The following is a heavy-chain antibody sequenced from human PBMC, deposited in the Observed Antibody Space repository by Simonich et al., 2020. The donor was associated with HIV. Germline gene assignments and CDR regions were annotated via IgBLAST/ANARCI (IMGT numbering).Heavy chain of an antibody. CDR1: GGSFSGYY. CDR2: INHSGST. Sequence: QVQLQQWGAGLLKPSETLSLTCAVYGGSFSGYYWSWIRQPPGKGLGWIGEINHSGSTNLNPSLKSRVTISVDTSKNQFSLKLGSVTAADTAVYYCATTINYEDAFDIWGQGTMVTVSS. CDR3: ATTINYEDAFDI. V-gene: IGHV4-34*01. J-gene: IGHJ3*02. D-gene: IGHD4-4*01.